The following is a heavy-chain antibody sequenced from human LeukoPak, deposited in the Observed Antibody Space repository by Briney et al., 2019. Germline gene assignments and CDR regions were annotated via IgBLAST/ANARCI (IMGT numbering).Heavy chain of an antibody. Sequence: SVKVSCKASGGTFSSYAISWVRQAPGQGLEWMGRIIPILGIANYAQKFQGRVTITADKSTSTAYMELSSLRSEDTAVYYCARAQYSYGRFYFDYWGQGTLVTVSS. J-gene: IGHJ4*02. V-gene: IGHV1-69*04. CDR2: IIPILGIA. CDR3: ARAQYSYGRFYFDY. CDR1: GGTFSSYA. D-gene: IGHD5-18*01.